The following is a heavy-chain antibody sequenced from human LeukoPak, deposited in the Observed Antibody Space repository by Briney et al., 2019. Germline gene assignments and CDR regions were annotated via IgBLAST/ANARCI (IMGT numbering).Heavy chain of an antibody. Sequence: GGSLRLSCAASGLAFSSYAFHWVRQAPGKGLEWVAIISYDGTDKYYGGSVKGRFTISRDNSKNTLYLQINSLRAEDTAVYYCARVPRNASSWEVDYWGQGTLVTVSS. J-gene: IGHJ4*02. V-gene: IGHV3-30*04. CDR3: ARVPRNASSWEVDY. D-gene: IGHD6-13*01. CDR2: ISYDGTDK. CDR1: GLAFSSYA.